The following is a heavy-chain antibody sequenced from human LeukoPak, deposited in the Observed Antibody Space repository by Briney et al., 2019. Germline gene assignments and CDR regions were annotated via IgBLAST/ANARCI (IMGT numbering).Heavy chain of an antibody. J-gene: IGHJ3*02. V-gene: IGHV5-51*01. Sequence: KDGESLKISCKGSGYSFNTYWIGWVRQMPGKGLEWMGIIYPGDSDTRYSPSFQGQVTISADKSISTAYLQWSSLKASDTAMYYCARPLSVWYSSWGAFDIWGQGTMVIVSS. D-gene: IGHD6-19*01. CDR1: GYSFNTYW. CDR2: IYPGDSDT. CDR3: ARPLSVWYSSWGAFDI.